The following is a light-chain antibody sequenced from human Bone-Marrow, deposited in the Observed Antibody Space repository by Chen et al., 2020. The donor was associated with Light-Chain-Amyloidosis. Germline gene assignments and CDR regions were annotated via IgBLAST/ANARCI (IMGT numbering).Light chain of an antibody. J-gene: IGLJ1*01. V-gene: IGLV3-27*01. CDR1: ILTKKY. CDR3: YSATDNNLGV. CDR2: YDN. Sequence: SYELTQPSSASVSPGQTARITCSGDILTKKYSRWFQQKPGQAPRLIIFYDNERPSGIPERFSASTSGTTVTLTISGAQVEDEADYYCYSATDNNLGVFGTGTKVTVL.